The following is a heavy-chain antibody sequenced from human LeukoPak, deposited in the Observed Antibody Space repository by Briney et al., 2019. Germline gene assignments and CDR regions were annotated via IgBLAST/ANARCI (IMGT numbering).Heavy chain of an antibody. CDR1: GFTFSSYW. CDR2: IKQDGSEK. J-gene: IGHJ4*02. V-gene: IGHV3-7*01. D-gene: IGHD4-11*01. CDR3: ARRMTTVTAYFDY. Sequence: PGGSLRLSCAASGFTFSSYWMSWVRQAPGKGLGWVANIKQDGSEKYYVDSVKGRFTISRDNAKNSLYLQMNSLRAEDTAVYYCARRMTTVTAYFDYWGQGTLVTVSS.